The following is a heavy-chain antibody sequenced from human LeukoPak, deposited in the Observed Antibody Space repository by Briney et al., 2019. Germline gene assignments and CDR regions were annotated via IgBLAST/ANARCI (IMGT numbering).Heavy chain of an antibody. CDR3: ARGVTIFGVVGFDY. V-gene: IGHV4-38-2*02. CDR1: GYSISSGYY. CDR2: IYHSGST. Sequence: SETLSLTCTVSGYSISSGYYWGWIRQPPGKGLEWIGSIYHSGSTYYNPSLKSRVAISVDTSKNQFSLKLSSVTAADTAVYYCARGVTIFGVVGFDYWGQGTLVTVSS. J-gene: IGHJ4*02. D-gene: IGHD3-3*01.